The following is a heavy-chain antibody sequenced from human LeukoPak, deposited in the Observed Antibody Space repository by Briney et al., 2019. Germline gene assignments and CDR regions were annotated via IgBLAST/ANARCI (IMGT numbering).Heavy chain of an antibody. D-gene: IGHD2-2*01. CDR3: AKDTSAMQVRWFDP. J-gene: IGHJ5*02. CDR2: ISGSGGST. V-gene: IGHV3-23*01. CDR1: GFTFSSYA. Sequence: PGGSLTLSCAASGFTFSSYAMSWVRQAPGKGLEWVSAISGSGGSTYYADSVKGRFTISRDNSKNTLYLQMNSLRAEDTAVYYCAKDTSAMQVRWFDPWGQGTLVTVSS.